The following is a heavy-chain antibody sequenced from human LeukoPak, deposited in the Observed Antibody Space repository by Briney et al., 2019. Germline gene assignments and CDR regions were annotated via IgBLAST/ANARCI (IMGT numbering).Heavy chain of an antibody. J-gene: IGHJ4*02. CDR3: AKDSGGGMGYSYY. Sequence: ASVKVSCKASGGTFSSYAISWVRQAPGQGLEWMGRIIPILGIANYAQKFQGRVTITADKSTSTAYMELSSLRSEGTAVYYCAKDSGGGMGYSYYWGQGTLVTVSS. CDR1: GGTFSSYA. D-gene: IGHD5-18*01. CDR2: IIPILGIA. V-gene: IGHV1-69*04.